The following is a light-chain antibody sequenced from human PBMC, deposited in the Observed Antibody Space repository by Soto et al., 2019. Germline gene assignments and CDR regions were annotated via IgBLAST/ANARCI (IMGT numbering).Light chain of an antibody. Sequence: IQLTQSPSSLSASVGDRVTITCRASQDISGYVAWYQQRPGKAPQLLIYAASALHTGVPSRFSGSGSGTDFTLTITSLQPEDFGTYYCQHPKWAFGNGTTVEI. J-gene: IGKJ1*01. CDR3: QHPKWA. V-gene: IGKV1-9*01. CDR1: QDISGY. CDR2: AAS.